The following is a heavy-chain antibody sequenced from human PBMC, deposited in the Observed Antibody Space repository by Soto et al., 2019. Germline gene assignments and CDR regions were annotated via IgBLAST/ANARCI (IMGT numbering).Heavy chain of an antibody. CDR2: TYNTGDS. Sequence: QVQLQESGPGLVKPSQTLSLTCTVSGGSITWGSYYWSWIRQSPGKGLEWIGFTYNTGDSYYNPSLQSRATISVDTPKNPFSLRLTSVTAADTVGYCFGRGFEHARGSWMGVFDNWGQGTLVSVSS. CDR3: GRGFEHARGSWMGVFDN. J-gene: IGHJ4*02. CDR1: GGSITWGSYY. V-gene: IGHV4-30-4*01. D-gene: IGHD3-10*01.